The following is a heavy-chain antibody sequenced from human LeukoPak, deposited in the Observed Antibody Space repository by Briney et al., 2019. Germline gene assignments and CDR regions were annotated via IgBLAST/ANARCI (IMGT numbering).Heavy chain of an antibody. V-gene: IGHV4-59*01. J-gene: IGHJ4*02. CDR2: IYYSGST. CDR1: GGSISSYY. Sequence: SETLSLTCTVSGGSISSYYWSWIRQPPGRGLEWIGYIYYSGSTNYNPSLKSRVTISVDTSKNQFSLKLSSVTAADTAVYYCARVRCYSSPSDFDYWGQGTLVTVSS. CDR3: ARVRCYSSPSDFDY. D-gene: IGHD6-6*01.